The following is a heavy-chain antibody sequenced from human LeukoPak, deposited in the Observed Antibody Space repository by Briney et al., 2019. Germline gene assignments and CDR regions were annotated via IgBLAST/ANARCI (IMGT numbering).Heavy chain of an antibody. CDR2: IYYSGST. CDR3: ASGVTATPLDY. V-gene: IGHV4-59*01. CDR1: GGSISSYY. Sequence: SETLSITCTVSGGSISSYYWSWIRQPPGKGLEWIGYIYYSGSTNYNPSLKSRVTISVDTSKNQFSLKLSSVTAADTAVYYCASGVTATPLDYWGQGTLVTVSS. D-gene: IGHD2-21*02. J-gene: IGHJ4*02.